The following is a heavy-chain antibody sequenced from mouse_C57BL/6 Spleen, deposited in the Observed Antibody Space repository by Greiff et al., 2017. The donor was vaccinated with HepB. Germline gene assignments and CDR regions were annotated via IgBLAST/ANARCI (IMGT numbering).Heavy chain of an antibody. CDR2: IYPGNSDT. CDR1: GYTFTSYW. J-gene: IGHJ1*03. CDR3: TRAGIITTVVATGYFDV. D-gene: IGHD1-1*01. V-gene: IGHV1-5*01. Sequence: VQLQQSGTVLARPGASVKMSCKTSGYTFTSYWMHWVKQRPGQGLEWIGAIYPGNSDTSYNQKFKGKAKLTAVTSASTAYMELSSLTNEDSAVYYCTRAGIITTVVATGYFDVWGTGTTVTVSS.